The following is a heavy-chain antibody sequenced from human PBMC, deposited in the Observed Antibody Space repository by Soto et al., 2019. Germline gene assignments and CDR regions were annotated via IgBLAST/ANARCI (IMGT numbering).Heavy chain of an antibody. CDR2: IIPAIGTT. CDR3: ARDGGFGELKY. CDR1: GDTFSGYP. V-gene: IGHV1-69*11. J-gene: IGHJ4*02. D-gene: IGHD3-10*01. Sequence: GASVKVSCKASGDTFSGYPINWVRQAPGEGLEWMGRIIPAIGTTNDAQRFEGRVTFTADESTNTAYMELRGLLSGDTAVYYCARDGGFGELKYWGQGTLVTVSS.